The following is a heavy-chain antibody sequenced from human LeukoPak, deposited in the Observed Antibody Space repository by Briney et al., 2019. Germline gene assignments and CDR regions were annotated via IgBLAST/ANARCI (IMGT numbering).Heavy chain of an antibody. V-gene: IGHV4-39*07. CDR1: GGSISSSSYY. Sequence: PSETLSLTCTVSGGSISSSSYYWGWIRQPPGKGLEWIGNIFYSGSTYYNPSLKSRVTISVDTSKNQFSLKLSSVTAADTAVYYCARDYDGRFDYWGQGALVTVSS. CDR3: ARDYDGRFDY. CDR2: IFYSGST. J-gene: IGHJ4*02. D-gene: IGHD3-16*01.